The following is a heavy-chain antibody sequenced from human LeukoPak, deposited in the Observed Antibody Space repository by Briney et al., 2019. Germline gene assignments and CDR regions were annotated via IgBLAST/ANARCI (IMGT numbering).Heavy chain of an antibody. V-gene: IGHV4-38-2*02. CDR3: ARENMITLGGVIVR. CDR1: GYSISSGYY. D-gene: IGHD3-16*02. CDR2: IYHSGST. Sequence: SETLSLTCTVSGYSISSGYYWGWIRQPPGKGLEWIGSIYHSGSTYYNPSLKSRVTISVDTSKNQFSLKLSSVTAADTAVYYCARENMITLGGVIVRWGQGTLVTVSS. J-gene: IGHJ4*02.